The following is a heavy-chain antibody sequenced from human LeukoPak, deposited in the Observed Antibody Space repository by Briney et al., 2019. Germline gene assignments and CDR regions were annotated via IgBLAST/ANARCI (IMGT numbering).Heavy chain of an antibody. J-gene: IGHJ4*02. D-gene: IGHD1-26*01. Sequence: ASVKVSCKASGYTFTGYYMHWVRQAPGQGLEWMGGIIPIFGTANYAQKFQGRVTITTDESTSTAYMELSSLRSEDTAVDYCARGYSGSYHSFDYWGQGTLVTVSS. CDR1: GYTFTGYY. V-gene: IGHV1-69*05. CDR2: IIPIFGTA. CDR3: ARGYSGSYHSFDY.